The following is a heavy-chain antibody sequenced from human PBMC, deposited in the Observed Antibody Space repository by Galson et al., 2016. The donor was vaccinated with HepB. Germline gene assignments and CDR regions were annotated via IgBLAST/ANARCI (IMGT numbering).Heavy chain of an antibody. CDR2: ISASGYST. Sequence: SLRLSCAASGFTFSNYAMAWVRQAPGKGLEWVSSISASGYSTYYADSVQGRFTISRDNSNNTLYLQMNSLRADDTAVFYCATSERLAGTDAFDIWGQGTMVTVSS. CDR1: GFTFSNYA. J-gene: IGHJ3*02. D-gene: IGHD6-19*01. CDR3: ATSERLAGTDAFDI. V-gene: IGHV3-23*01.